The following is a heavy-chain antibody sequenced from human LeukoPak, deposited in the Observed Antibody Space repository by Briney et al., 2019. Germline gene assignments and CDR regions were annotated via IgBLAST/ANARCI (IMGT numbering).Heavy chain of an antibody. Sequence: PSETLSLTCTVSGGSISSSSYYWGWIRQPPGKGLEWIGSIYYSGSTYYNPSLKSRVTISVDTSKNQFSLKLSSVTAADTAVYYCARVVSRYFDWLLTSTDYYYYYMDVWGKGTTVTVSS. D-gene: IGHD3-9*01. CDR1: GGSISSSSYY. CDR3: ARVVSRYFDWLLTSTDYYYYYMDV. CDR2: IYYSGST. V-gene: IGHV4-39*01. J-gene: IGHJ6*03.